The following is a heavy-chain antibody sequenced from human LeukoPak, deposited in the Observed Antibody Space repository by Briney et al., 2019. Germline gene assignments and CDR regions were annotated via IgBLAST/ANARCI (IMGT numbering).Heavy chain of an antibody. V-gene: IGHV4-34*01. D-gene: IGHD5-12*01. CDR1: GGSFSGYY. Sequence: SETLSLTCAVYGGSFSGYYWSWIRQPPGKGLEWIGEINHNGSTNYNPSLKSRVTISVDTSKNQFSLKLSSVTAADTAVYYCVRLVGGDIDYWGQGTLVTVSS. CDR3: VRLVGGDIDY. CDR2: INHNGST. J-gene: IGHJ4*02.